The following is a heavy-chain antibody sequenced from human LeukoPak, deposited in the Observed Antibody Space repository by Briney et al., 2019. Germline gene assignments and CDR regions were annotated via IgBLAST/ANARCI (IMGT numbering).Heavy chain of an antibody. CDR3: ARDLQAAAGIFNYYYGMDV. Sequence: ASVKVSCKASGYTFTNYGISWVRQAPGQGLEWMGWISAYNGNTNYAQKLQGRVTMTTDTSTSTAYMELRSLRSDDTAVYYCARDLQAAAGIFNYYYGMDVWGQGTTVTVSS. V-gene: IGHV1-18*01. J-gene: IGHJ6*02. CDR1: GYTFTNYG. D-gene: IGHD6-13*01. CDR2: ISAYNGNT.